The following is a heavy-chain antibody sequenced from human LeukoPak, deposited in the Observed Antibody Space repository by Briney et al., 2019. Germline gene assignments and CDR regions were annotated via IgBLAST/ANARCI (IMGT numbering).Heavy chain of an antibody. J-gene: IGHJ3*02. CDR3: SRFYSSGWASGAFDI. V-gene: IGHV3-49*04. CDR1: GFTFSDYA. D-gene: IGHD3-22*01. CDR2: IRNKANGGTT. Sequence: GGSLRLSCTTSGFTFSDYAVSWVRQAPGKGLEWIGFIRNKANGGTTEYGASVKGRFTISRDDSKTIAHLQMSSLKTEDTAVYYCSRFYSSGWASGAFDIWGQGTMVTVSS.